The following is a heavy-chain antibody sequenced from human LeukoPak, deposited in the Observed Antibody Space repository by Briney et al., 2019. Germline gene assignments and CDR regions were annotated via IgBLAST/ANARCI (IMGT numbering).Heavy chain of an antibody. CDR3: ARLGGHHWIGY. J-gene: IGHJ4*02. CDR1: GYSISSGFY. CDR2: INHSGST. Sequence: PSETLSLTCTVSGYSISSGFYWGWIRQPPGKGLEWIGEINHSGSTNYNPSLKSRVTISVDTSKNQFSLKLSSVTAADTAVYYCARLGGHHWIGYWGQGTLVTVSS. V-gene: IGHV4-38-2*02. D-gene: IGHD1-1*01.